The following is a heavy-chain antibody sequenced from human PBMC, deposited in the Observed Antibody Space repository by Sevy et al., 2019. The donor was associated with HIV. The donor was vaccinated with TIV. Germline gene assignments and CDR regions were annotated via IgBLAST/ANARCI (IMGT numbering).Heavy chain of an antibody. Sequence: GGSLRLSCAASGFTFTSYAMSWVRQAPGKGRDWFSSIDGSAINTYYADSVKGRFTISRDNSKNTLYLQMSSLRAEDTAVYYCAKVYGSGTPPYYYYYYMDVWGKGTTVTVSS. J-gene: IGHJ6*03. D-gene: IGHD3-10*01. CDR2: IDGSAINT. CDR1: GFTFTSYA. CDR3: AKVYGSGTPPYYYYYYMDV. V-gene: IGHV3-23*01.